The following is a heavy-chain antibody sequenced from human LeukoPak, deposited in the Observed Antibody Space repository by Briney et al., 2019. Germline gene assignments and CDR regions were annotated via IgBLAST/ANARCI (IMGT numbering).Heavy chain of an antibody. V-gene: IGHV4-38-2*02. Sequence: SETLSLTCAVSGYSISSGYYWGWIRQPPGKGLEWIGSIYHSGSTYYNPSLKSRVPISVDTSKNQFSLKLSSVTAADTAVYYCARERNYDFWSGSQGPMDVWGKGTTVTVSS. CDR3: ARERNYDFWSGSQGPMDV. CDR1: GYSISSGYY. D-gene: IGHD3-3*01. J-gene: IGHJ6*04. CDR2: IYHSGST.